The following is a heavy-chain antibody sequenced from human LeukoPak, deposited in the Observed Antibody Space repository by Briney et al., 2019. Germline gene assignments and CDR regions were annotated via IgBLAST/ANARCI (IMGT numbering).Heavy chain of an antibody. J-gene: IGHJ4*02. V-gene: IGHV3-48*04. CDR1: GFTFSTYN. Sequence: GGSLRLACAASGFTFSTYNVNWVRQAPGKGLEWVSFISSGSRIIYYADSVKGRFTISRDDAKSSLYLQMNSLRAEDTAVYYCFAAAGTGDDYWGQGTLVTVSS. D-gene: IGHD6-13*01. CDR2: ISSGSRII. CDR3: FAAAGTGDDY.